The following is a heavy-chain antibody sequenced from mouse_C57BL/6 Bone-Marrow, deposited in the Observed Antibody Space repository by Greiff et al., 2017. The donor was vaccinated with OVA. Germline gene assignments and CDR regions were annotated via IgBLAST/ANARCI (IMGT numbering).Heavy chain of an antibody. J-gene: IGHJ2*01. CDR3: GRLRYYFDY. CDR1: GYTFTSYW. CDR2: IHTNSGST. V-gene: IGHV1-64*01. D-gene: IGHD2-2*01. Sequence: VQLQQPGAELVKPGASVKLSCKASGYTFTSYWMHWVKQRPGQGLEWIGMIHTNSGSTNYNEKFKSKATLTVDKSSSTAYMQLSSLTSEDSAVYYCGRLRYYFDYWGQGTTLTVSS.